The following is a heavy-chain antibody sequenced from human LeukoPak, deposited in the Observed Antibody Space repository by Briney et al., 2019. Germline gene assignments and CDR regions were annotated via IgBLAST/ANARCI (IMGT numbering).Heavy chain of an antibody. CDR3: ARDSLGYSGSKEGIYNWFDP. CDR1: GGTLSSDA. CDR2: IIPIFGTA. V-gene: IGHV1-69*13. J-gene: IGHJ5*02. D-gene: IGHD1-26*01. Sequence: SVKVSSKPSGGTLSSDAISWVRQATAQGLDWMGGIIPIFGTANYAKKLQGRVTITAEECPSTASPGLSRLRSEDTALYYCARDSLGYSGSKEGIYNWFDPWGQGTLVTVSS.